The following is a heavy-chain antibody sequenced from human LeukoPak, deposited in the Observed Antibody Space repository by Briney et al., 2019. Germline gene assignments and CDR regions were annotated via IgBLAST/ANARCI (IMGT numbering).Heavy chain of an antibody. CDR1: GGTFSSYA. CDR3: ARTRRDGYSPFDY. Sequence: ASVKVSCKASGGTFSSYAISWVRQAPGQGLEWMGRIIPIFGIANYAQKFQGRVTITADESTSTAYMELSSLRSEDTAVYYCARTRRDGYSPFDYWGQGTLVTVSS. CDR2: IIPIFGIA. D-gene: IGHD5-24*01. V-gene: IGHV1-69*13. J-gene: IGHJ4*02.